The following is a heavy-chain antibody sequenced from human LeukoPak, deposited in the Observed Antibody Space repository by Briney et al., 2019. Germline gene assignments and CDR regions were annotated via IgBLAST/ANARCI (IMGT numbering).Heavy chain of an antibody. CDR1: GYTFTGYY. Sequence: GASVKVSCKASGYTFTGYYMHWVRQAPGQGLEWMGWINPNSGGTNYAQKFQGRVTMTRDTSISTAYMELSRLRSDDTAVYYCARDDIVVVPAAFNWFDPWGQGTLVTVSS. J-gene: IGHJ5*02. CDR2: INPNSGGT. CDR3: ARDDIVVVPAAFNWFDP. D-gene: IGHD2-2*01. V-gene: IGHV1-2*02.